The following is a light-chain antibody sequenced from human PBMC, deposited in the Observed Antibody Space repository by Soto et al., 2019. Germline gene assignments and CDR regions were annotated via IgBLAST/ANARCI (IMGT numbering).Light chain of an antibody. CDR3: QQYGGSPFT. J-gene: IGKJ4*01. V-gene: IGKV3-20*01. CDR2: GAS. CDR1: ESVDSGS. Sequence: EIVLTQSPGTLSLSPGERATLSCKASESVDSGSLAWYQQKPGQAPRLLIYGASRRATGIPDRFSGSGSGRDFTLNISRLEPEDFAVYSCQQYGGSPFTFGGGTKVEIK.